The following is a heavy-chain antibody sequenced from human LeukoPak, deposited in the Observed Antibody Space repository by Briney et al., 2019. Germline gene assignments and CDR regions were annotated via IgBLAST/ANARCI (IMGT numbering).Heavy chain of an antibody. J-gene: IGHJ4*02. V-gene: IGHV3-7*01. Sequence: GGSLRLSCTASGFTFSSYWMSSVRQAPGKGLEWVANIKQDGSEKYYVDSAKGRFTISRDNAKNSLYLQMNSLRAEDTAVYYCARARRGGYEASRLYYFDYWGQGTLVTVSS. D-gene: IGHD5-12*01. CDR3: ARARRGGYEASRLYYFDY. CDR1: GFTFSSYW. CDR2: IKQDGSEK.